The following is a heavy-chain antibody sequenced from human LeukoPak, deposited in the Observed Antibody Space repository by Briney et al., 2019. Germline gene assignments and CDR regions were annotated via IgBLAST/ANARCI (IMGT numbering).Heavy chain of an antibody. CDR2: INHSGYT. D-gene: IGHD4-17*01. J-gene: IGHJ4*02. Sequence: SETLSLTCAVSGVSFNNYYWSWVRQTPGKGLEWIGEINHSGYTNDSASLKSRVTLSIDTSRKQFSLNLRSVTVADTGIYYCTRMTTGHDYWGQGTLVTVSS. V-gene: IGHV4-34*01. CDR1: GVSFNNYY. CDR3: TRMTTGHDY.